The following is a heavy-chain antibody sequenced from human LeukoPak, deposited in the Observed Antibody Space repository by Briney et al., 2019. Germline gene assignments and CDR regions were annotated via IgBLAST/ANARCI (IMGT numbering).Heavy chain of an antibody. CDR3: ARARGLDLFDP. V-gene: IGHV1-69*06. Sequence: GSSVKVSCKASGDTFSTYAIRWVRQAPGQGLEWMGGIIPMFGTPNYAQKFQGRVTITANKSTSTAYMELRSLRSEDTAVYYCARARGLDLFDPWGQGTLVTVSS. CDR1: GDTFSTYA. J-gene: IGHJ5*02. D-gene: IGHD3/OR15-3a*01. CDR2: IIPMFGTP.